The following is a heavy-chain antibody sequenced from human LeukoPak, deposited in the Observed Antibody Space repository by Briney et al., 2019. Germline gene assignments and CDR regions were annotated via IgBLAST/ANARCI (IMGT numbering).Heavy chain of an antibody. Sequence: SETLSLTCTVSGGSISSGGYYWSWIRQHPGKGLEWIGYIYYSGSTYYNPSLKSRVTISVDTSKNQFSLKLSSVTAADTDVYYCARVVVVITGSYYFDYWGQGTLVTVSS. CDR2: IYYSGST. CDR3: ARVVVVITGSYYFDY. J-gene: IGHJ4*02. CDR1: GGSISSGGYY. V-gene: IGHV4-31*03. D-gene: IGHD3-22*01.